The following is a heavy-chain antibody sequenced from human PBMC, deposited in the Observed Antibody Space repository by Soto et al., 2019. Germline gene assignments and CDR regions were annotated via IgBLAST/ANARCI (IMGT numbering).Heavy chain of an antibody. V-gene: IGHV4-59*01. CDR3: ARQVGNSGFHYYGINV. Sequence: SETLSLTCSVSGGSISNYYWSWIRQPPGKGLEWIGYIYYSGSTNYNPSLRGRVTISLDTSRNQFSLNLSSVTAADTAVYYCARQVGNSGFHYYGINVWGQGTTVPVSS. CDR1: GGSISNYY. J-gene: IGHJ6*02. D-gene: IGHD1-26*01. CDR2: IYYSGST.